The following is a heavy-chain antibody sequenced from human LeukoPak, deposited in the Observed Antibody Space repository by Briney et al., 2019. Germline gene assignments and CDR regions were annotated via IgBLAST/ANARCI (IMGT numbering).Heavy chain of an antibody. CDR2: ISWNSGSI. Sequence: SLRLSCAASGFTFDDYAMHWVRQAPGKGLEWVSGISWNSGSIGYADSVKGRFTISRDNAKNSLYLQMNSLSAEDTAVYYCAKDLSPLYYYYGMDVWGQGTTVTVSS. J-gene: IGHJ6*02. CDR1: GFTFDDYA. V-gene: IGHV3-9*01. CDR3: AKDLSPLYYYYGMDV.